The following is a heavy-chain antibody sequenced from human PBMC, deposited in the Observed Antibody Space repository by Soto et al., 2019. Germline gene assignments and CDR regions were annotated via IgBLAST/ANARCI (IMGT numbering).Heavy chain of an antibody. Sequence: GGSLRLSCAASGFTFSSNWMQWVRQVPGKGLLWVSRINSDGSTTTYADSVKGRFTISRDNAKSTLYLQMNSLRAEDTALYYCARVAAPYYYYYMDVWGKGTTVTVSS. CDR2: INSDGSTT. CDR3: ARVAAPYYYYYMDV. D-gene: IGHD6-13*01. CDR1: GFTFSSNW. V-gene: IGHV3-74*01. J-gene: IGHJ6*03.